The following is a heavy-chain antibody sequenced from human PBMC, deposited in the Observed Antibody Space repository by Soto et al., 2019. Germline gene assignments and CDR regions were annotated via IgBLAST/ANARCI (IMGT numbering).Heavy chain of an antibody. CDR3: TRGLIMITFGGVIVNGAFDI. CDR1: GFTFGDYA. CDR2: IRSKAYGGTT. Sequence: GGSLRLSCTASGFTFGDYAMSWFRQAPGKGLEWVGFIRSKAYGGTTEYAASVKGRFTISRDDSKSIAYLQMNSLKTEDTAVYYCTRGLIMITFGGVIVNGAFDIWGQGTMVTVSS. V-gene: IGHV3-49*03. J-gene: IGHJ3*02. D-gene: IGHD3-16*02.